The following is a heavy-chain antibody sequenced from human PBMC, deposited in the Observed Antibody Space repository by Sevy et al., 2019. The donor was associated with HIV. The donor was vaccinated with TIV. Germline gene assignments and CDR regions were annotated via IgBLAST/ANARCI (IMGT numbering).Heavy chain of an antibody. CDR1: GGSIRSSHW. Sequence: SETLSLTCAVSGGSIRSSHWWSWVRQSPGKGLEWIGEINYSGSRNYNPSLKSRLAISVDTSNNLFSLRLSSVTAADTVVYYCAREEYFCGSGTYGYGMDVWGQGTTVTVSS. CDR3: AREEYFCGSGTYGYGMDV. D-gene: IGHD3-10*01. J-gene: IGHJ6*02. V-gene: IGHV4-4*02. CDR2: INYSGSR.